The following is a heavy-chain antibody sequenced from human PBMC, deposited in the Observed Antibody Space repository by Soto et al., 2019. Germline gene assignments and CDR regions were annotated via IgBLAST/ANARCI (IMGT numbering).Heavy chain of an antibody. J-gene: IGHJ4*02. CDR3: AKVRPGGYIVVVVAATFDY. CDR2: ISGSGGST. V-gene: IGHV3-23*01. Sequence: GGSLRLSCAASGFTFSSYAMIWVRQAPGKGLEWVSAISGSGGSTYYADSVKGRLTISRDNPKNTLYLQINNLRAEDTAVYYCAKVRPGGYIVVVVAATFDYWGQGT. D-gene: IGHD2-15*01. CDR1: GFTFSSYA.